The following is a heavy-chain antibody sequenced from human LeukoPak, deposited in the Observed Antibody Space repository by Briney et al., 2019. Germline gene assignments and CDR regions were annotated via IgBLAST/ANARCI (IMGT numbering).Heavy chain of an antibody. Sequence: GGSLRLSCAVCVFTLSRYEMIWVRQAPAKGLEGVPYISRSGSNIHYADYARGRFTIYRDNAKNSLYLQMNSLRAEPTGVFYCGRGGCVYEDPFDIWGQGTMVTVS. CDR2: ISRSGSNI. D-gene: IGHD5/OR15-5a*01. CDR1: VFTLSRYE. CDR3: GRGGCVYEDPFDI. V-gene: IGHV3-48*03. J-gene: IGHJ3*02.